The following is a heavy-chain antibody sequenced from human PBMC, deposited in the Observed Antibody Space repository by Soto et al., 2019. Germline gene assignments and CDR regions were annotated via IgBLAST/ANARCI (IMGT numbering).Heavy chain of an antibody. Sequence: GGSLRLSCAASGFTFSSYGMHWVRQAPGKGLEWVAVLSYAGDNKYYADSVKGRFTISRDNSKNTLYLQMNSLRAEDTAVYYCAKPTGYCTSTTCTPYYLGMDVWGQGPTV. CDR1: GFTFSSYG. D-gene: IGHD2-2*01. V-gene: IGHV3-30*18. J-gene: IGHJ6*02. CDR3: AKPTGYCTSTTCTPYYLGMDV. CDR2: LSYAGDNK.